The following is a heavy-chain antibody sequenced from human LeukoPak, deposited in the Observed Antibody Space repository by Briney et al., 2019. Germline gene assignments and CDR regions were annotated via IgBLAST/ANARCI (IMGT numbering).Heavy chain of an antibody. Sequence: PGGSLRLSCAASGFTFSSFSMNWVRQAPGKGLEWVSYISGSSSTIYYADSVKGRFTISRDNAKNSLYLQMNSLRDEDTAVYYCARSLFLGTSVDYWGQGTLVTVSS. CDR1: GFTFSSFS. V-gene: IGHV3-48*02. CDR3: ARSLFLGTSVDY. D-gene: IGHD1-7*01. CDR2: ISGSSSTI. J-gene: IGHJ4*02.